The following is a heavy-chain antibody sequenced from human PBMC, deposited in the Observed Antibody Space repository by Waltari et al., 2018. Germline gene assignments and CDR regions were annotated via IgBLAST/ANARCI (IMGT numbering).Heavy chain of an antibody. V-gene: IGHV3-74*03. CDR3: GTLEAVAS. CDR1: GFDFSPYW. Sequence: EVQVVESGGALVQPGGSLRLSCTASGFDFSPYWMHWVRQVPGKGLVWVSGVNADGSSTTYADPVRGRFTISRDNARSTVHLQMSSLIAEDTAVYYCGTLEAVASWGQGTLVTVSS. J-gene: IGHJ5*02. CDR2: VNADGSST.